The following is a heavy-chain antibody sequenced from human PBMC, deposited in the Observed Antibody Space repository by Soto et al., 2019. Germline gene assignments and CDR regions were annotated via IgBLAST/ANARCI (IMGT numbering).Heavy chain of an antibody. CDR1: GFTFSRYE. D-gene: IGHD4-17*01. V-gene: IGHV3-48*03. Sequence: EVQLLESGGGLLQPGGSLRLSCAASGFTFSRYEMNWVRQAPGKGLEWVSYISSSGSPIYYADSVKGRFTISRDNAKNSLYLQMNSLRAEDTAVYYCARALSGDPQYFDYWGQGNLVTVSS. CDR3: ARALSGDPQYFDY. CDR2: ISSSGSPI. J-gene: IGHJ4*02.